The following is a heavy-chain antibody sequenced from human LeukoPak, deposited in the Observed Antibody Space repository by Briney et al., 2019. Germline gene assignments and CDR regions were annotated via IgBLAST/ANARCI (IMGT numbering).Heavy chain of an antibody. CDR3: ARSIDTATPNDH. V-gene: IGHV4-59*01. J-gene: IGHJ4*02. CDR1: GGSISSYY. D-gene: IGHD5-18*01. CDR2: IYYSGST. Sequence: SETLSLTCTVSGGSISSYYWRWIRQPPGKGLEWIGYIYYSGSTNYNPSLKSRVTISVDTSKNQFSLKLSSVTAADTAVYYCARSIDTATPNDHWGQGTLVTVSS.